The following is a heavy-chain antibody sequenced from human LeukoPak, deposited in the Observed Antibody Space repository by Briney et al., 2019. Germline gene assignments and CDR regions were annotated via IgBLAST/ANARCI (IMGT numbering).Heavy chain of an antibody. J-gene: IGHJ1*01. V-gene: IGHV3-23*01. CDR3: ATYSSLNRREFQY. CDR2: ISGSGGVT. CDR1: GLTFSNYA. D-gene: IGHD3-22*01. Sequence: GGSLRLSCAVTGLTFSNYAMSWVRQAPGKGPEWVSDISGSGGVTHYADSVKGRFTISRDNAKNSLYLQMNSLRAEDTAVYYCATYSSLNRREFQYWGQGTLLTVSS.